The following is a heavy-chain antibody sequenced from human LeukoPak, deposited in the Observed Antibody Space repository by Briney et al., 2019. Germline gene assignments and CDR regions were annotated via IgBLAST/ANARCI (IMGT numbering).Heavy chain of an antibody. J-gene: IGHJ4*02. CDR2: ISYDGSNK. CDR3: ARDWYYYDSSGYYFPFDY. V-gene: IGHV3-30-3*01. CDR1: GFTFSSYA. Sequence: PGGSLRLSCAASGFTFSSYAMHWVRQAPGKGLEWVAVISYDGSNKYYADSVRGRFTISRANSKNTLYLQMNSLRAEDTAVYYCARDWYYYDSSGYYFPFDYWGQGTLVTVSS. D-gene: IGHD3-22*01.